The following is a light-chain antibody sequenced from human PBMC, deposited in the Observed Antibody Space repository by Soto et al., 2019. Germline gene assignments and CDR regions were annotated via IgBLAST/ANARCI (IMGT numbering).Light chain of an antibody. J-gene: IGLJ1*01. V-gene: IGLV2-14*01. Sequence: QSVLTQPASVSGSPGQSITISCTGTSTDVGRYNYVSWYQQHPGKAPKLMVYDVSNRPSWVSNRFSGSKSGITASLTISGLQAEDEVDYYCTSYKSDSTYVFGTGTKVTVL. CDR2: DVS. CDR3: TSYKSDSTYV. CDR1: STDVGRYNY.